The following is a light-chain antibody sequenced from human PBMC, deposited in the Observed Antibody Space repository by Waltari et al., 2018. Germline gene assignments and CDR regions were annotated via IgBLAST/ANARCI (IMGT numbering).Light chain of an antibody. J-gene: IGKJ1*01. CDR3: QQYYSTPPWT. CDR2: WAS. V-gene: IGKV4-1*01. CDR1: QSVLYSSNNKNY. Sequence: DIVMTQSPASLAVSLCERATINCKSSQSVLYSSNNKNYLAWYQQKPGQPPKLLIYWASTRESGVPDRFSGSGSGTDFTLTISSLQAEDVAVYYCQQYYSTPPWTFGQGTKVEIK.